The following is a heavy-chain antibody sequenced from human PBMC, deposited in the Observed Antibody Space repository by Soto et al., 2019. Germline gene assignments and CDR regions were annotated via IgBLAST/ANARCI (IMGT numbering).Heavy chain of an antibody. Sequence: GGPLRVSRASSGFNVSTFCLHWVRQAPGKGLEWVAVISRDGGTKFYADSVKGRFTISRDNSRNTLFLEMNSLRGDDMAVYYCTGEVASGYWGQGTLVTVSS. CDR1: GFNVSTFC. V-gene: IGHV3-30*03. J-gene: IGHJ4*02. CDR2: ISRDGGTK. D-gene: IGHD2-8*02. CDR3: TGEVASGY.